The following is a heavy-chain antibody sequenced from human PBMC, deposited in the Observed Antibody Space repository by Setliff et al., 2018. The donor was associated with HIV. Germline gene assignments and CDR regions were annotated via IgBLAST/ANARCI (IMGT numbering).Heavy chain of an antibody. Sequence: SETLSLTCTVSGGSISSGSYYWSWIRQPAGKGLEWIGHIYTSGSTNYNPSLESRVTISVDTSKNHFSLKLSSVTAADTAAYYCARRERYYDILTGRVFDGFDIWGQGTMVTVSS. J-gene: IGHJ3*02. CDR1: GGSISSGSYY. CDR2: IYTSGST. CDR3: ARRERYYDILTGRVFDGFDI. V-gene: IGHV4-61*09. D-gene: IGHD3-9*01.